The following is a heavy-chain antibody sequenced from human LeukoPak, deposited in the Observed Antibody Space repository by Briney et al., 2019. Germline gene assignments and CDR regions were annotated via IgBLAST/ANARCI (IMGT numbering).Heavy chain of an antibody. CDR2: IYTSGST. V-gene: IGHV4-4*07. CDR3: VRARGDNWNLFEY. Sequence: PSETLSLTCTVSGGSFNGYYWSWIRQPAGKGLEWIGRIYTSGSTTYNPSLKSRVTMSVDTSKNQFSLKLNSMTAADTAVYYCVRARGDNWNLFEYWGQGTLVTVSS. J-gene: IGHJ4*02. D-gene: IGHD1-20*01. CDR1: GGSFNGYY.